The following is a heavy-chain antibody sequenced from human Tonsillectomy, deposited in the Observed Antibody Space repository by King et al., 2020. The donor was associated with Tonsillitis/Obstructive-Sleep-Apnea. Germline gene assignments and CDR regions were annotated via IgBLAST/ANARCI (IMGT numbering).Heavy chain of an antibody. D-gene: IGHD1-1*01. CDR1: GFTFSDYA. CDR3: ARDRTVSDYFDY. J-gene: IGHJ4*02. Sequence: VQLVESGGGVVQPGRSLRLSCAASGFTFSDYAVHWVRQAPGKGLEWVAVISYDGGHKYYADSVKGRFTISRDNSKNTLYLQMNNLRAEDTAAYYCARDRTVSDYFDYWGQGALVTVSS. V-gene: IGHV3-30*04. CDR2: ISYDGGHK.